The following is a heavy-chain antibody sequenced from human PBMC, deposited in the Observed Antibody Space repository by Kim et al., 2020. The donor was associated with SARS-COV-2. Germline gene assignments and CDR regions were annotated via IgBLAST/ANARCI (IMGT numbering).Heavy chain of an antibody. V-gene: IGHV4-34*01. CDR3: ARMNSDSSGYYYGRKFYYYYYGLDV. CDR2: INHSGST. D-gene: IGHD3-22*01. Sequence: SETLSLTCAVYDGSFSGYYWSWIRQPPGKGLEWIGEINHSGSTNYNPSLKSRVTISVDTSKNQFSLKLSSVTAADTAVYYCARMNSDSSGYYYGRKFYYYYYGLDVWGQGTTVTVSS. CDR1: DGSFSGYY. J-gene: IGHJ6*02.